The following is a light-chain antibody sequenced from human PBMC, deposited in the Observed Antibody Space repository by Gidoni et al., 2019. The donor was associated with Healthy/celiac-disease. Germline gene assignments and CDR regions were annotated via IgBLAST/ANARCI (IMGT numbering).Light chain of an antibody. CDR2: GAS. CDR1: QSVKSTY. Sequence: GERATLSCRASQSVKSTYLAWYQQKPGQAPRLLISGASIRATGIPDRFSGSGSGTDFTLTISRLEPEDFAVYYCQQYTNSLTFGGGTKVEIK. J-gene: IGKJ4*01. V-gene: IGKV3-20*01. CDR3: QQYTNSLT.